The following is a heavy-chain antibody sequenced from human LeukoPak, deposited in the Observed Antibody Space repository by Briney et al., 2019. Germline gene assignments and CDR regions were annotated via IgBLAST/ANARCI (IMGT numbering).Heavy chain of an antibody. Sequence: SETLSLTCAVYGGSFSGYYWSWIRQPPGKGLEWIGEINHSGSTNYNPSLKSRVTISVDTSKNQFSLKLSSVIAADTAVYYCAGRYSSSWYYYYYGMDVWGQGTTVTVSS. V-gene: IGHV4-34*01. CDR2: INHSGST. CDR3: AGRYSSSWYYYYYGMDV. J-gene: IGHJ6*02. D-gene: IGHD6-13*01. CDR1: GGSFSGYY.